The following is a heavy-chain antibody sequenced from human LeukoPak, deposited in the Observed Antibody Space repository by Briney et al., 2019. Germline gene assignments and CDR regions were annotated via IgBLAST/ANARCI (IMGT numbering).Heavy chain of an antibody. CDR3: ARGAYCSDDSCPGAFDI. J-gene: IGHJ3*02. D-gene: IGHD2-15*01. CDR2: INHSGST. Sequence: SETLSLTCAVYGGSFSGYYWSWIRQPPGKGLEWIGEINHSGSTNYNPSLKSRVTISVDTSKNQFSLKLSSVTAADTAVYYCARGAYCSDDSCPGAFDIWGQGTMVTVSS. V-gene: IGHV4-34*01. CDR1: GGSFSGYY.